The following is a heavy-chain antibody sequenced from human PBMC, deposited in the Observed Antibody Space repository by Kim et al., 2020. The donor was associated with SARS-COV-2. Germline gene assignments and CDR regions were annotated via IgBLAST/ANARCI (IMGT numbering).Heavy chain of an antibody. D-gene: IGHD3-10*01. CDR1: GFSLSTSGVG. CDR2: IYWDDDK. CDR3: AHRAVTYYDSGSFTYFDY. V-gene: IGHV2-5*05. J-gene: IGHJ4*02. Sequence: SGPTLVNPTQTLTLTCTFSGFSLSTSGVGVGWIRQPPGKALEWLALIYWDDDKCYGPSLKSRLTITKDTSKNQVVLTVTNMDPVDTATYYCAHRAVTYYDSGSFTYFDYWGQGTLVTVSS.